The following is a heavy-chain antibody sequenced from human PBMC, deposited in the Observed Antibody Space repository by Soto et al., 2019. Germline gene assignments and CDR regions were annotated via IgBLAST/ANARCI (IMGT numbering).Heavy chain of an antibody. CDR3: AADGHSGSYFPYYYYGMDV. CDR1: GFTFTSSA. CDR2: IVVGSGNT. J-gene: IGHJ6*02. V-gene: IGHV1-58*01. Sequence: SVKVSCKASGFTFTSSAVQWVRQARGQRLEWIGWIVVGSGNTNYAQKFQERVTITRDMSTSTAYMELSSLRSEDTAVYYCAADGHSGSYFPYYYYGMDVWGQGTTVTVSS. D-gene: IGHD1-26*01.